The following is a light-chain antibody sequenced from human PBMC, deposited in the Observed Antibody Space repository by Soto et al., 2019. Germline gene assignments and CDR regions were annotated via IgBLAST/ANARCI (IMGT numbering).Light chain of an antibody. CDR3: QQYNNWPPIN. CDR2: GAS. V-gene: IGKV3-20*01. Sequence: EIALTQSPGTLCLSPGERATLSCRATQSVSSSYLAWYQQKPGQAPRLLIYGASNRATGFPDRFSGSGSGTDFTLTIRSLQSEDSAVYYCQQYNNWPPINCGQGKRRAIK. CDR1: QSVSSSY. J-gene: IGKJ5*01.